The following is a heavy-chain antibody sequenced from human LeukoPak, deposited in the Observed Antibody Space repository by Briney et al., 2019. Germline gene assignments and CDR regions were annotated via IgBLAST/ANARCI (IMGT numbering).Heavy chain of an antibody. Sequence: SETLSLTCAVYGGSFSGYYWSWIRQPPGKGLEWIGEINHSGSTNYNPSLKSRVTIPLDTSKNQFSLKLSSVTAADTAVYYCARDWNRYAYWGQGTLVTVSS. CDR2: INHSGST. J-gene: IGHJ4*02. V-gene: IGHV4-34*01. D-gene: IGHD1-1*01. CDR3: ARDWNRYAY. CDR1: GGSFSGYY.